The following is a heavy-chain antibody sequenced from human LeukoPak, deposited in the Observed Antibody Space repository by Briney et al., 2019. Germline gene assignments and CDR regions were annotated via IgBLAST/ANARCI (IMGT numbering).Heavy chain of an antibody. V-gene: IGHV1-69*13. CDR2: IIPIFGTA. J-gene: IGHJ4*02. CDR1: GYTFTSYG. CDR3: ARGYTAMASPDY. D-gene: IGHD5-18*01. Sequence: ASVKVSCKASGYTFTSYGISWVRQAPGQGLEWMGGIIPIFGTANYAQKFQGRVTITADESTSTAYMELSSLRSEDTAVYYCARGYTAMASPDYWGQGTLVTVSS.